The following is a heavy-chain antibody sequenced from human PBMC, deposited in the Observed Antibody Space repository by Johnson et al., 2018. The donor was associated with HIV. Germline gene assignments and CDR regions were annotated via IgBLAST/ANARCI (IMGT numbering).Heavy chain of an antibody. CDR3: ARGEWELNAGHGFDI. Sequence: QMQLVESGGGVVQPGRSLRLSCAASGFTFSSYGMHWVRQAPGKGLEWVAVIWYDGSNKYYADSVKGRFTISRDNAKNSLYLQMNSLRAEDTAFYYCARGEWELNAGHGFDIWGQGTMVTVSS. CDR1: GFTFSSYG. D-gene: IGHD1-26*01. J-gene: IGHJ3*02. V-gene: IGHV3-33*01. CDR2: IWYDGSNK.